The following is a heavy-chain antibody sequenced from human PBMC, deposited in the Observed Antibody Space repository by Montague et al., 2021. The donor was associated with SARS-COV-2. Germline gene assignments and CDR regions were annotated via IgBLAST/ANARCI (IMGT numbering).Heavy chain of an antibody. V-gene: IGHV4-34*01. CDR3: AKGTYAARLAF. CDR2: IYPGGST. CDR1: GGSFSDNI. J-gene: IGHJ4*02. Sequence: SETRSLTCADHGGSFSDNIWTWIRQLPGKGLEWIGEIYPGGSTHYNPSSRSRVTMSRDTPDRQFFPKRNSVTAADAAIYYWAKGTYAARLAFWGQETLVIVSS. D-gene: IGHD6-6*01.